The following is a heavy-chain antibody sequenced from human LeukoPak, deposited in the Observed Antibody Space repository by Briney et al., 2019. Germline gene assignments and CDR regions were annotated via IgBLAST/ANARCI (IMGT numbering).Heavy chain of an antibody. J-gene: IGHJ4*02. Sequence: GGSLRLSCAASGFTFSTYEMNWVRQAPGKGLEWVSYISSSGGTIYYADSVKGRFTISRDNAKNSLYLQMNSLRAEDTAVYYCARDGDLTPAVPFDYWGQGTLVTASS. CDR3: ARDGDLTPAVPFDY. CDR2: ISSSGGTI. CDR1: GFTFSTYE. V-gene: IGHV3-48*03. D-gene: IGHD6-25*01.